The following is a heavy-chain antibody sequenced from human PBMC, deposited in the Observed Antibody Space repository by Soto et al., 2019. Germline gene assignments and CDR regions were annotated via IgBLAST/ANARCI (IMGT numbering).Heavy chain of an antibody. Sequence: ASVKVSCKASGYTFTSYALHWVRQAPGQRLEWMGWMNPNNGHTTYARKFQGRLTITRDTSTSTAYMELSSLRSEDTAVYYCARGYILAGYYMGAGYYYMDVWGKGTTVTVSS. CDR2: MNPNNGHT. V-gene: IGHV1-8*01. CDR3: ARGYILAGYYMGAGYYYMDV. CDR1: GYTFTSYA. D-gene: IGHD3-9*01. J-gene: IGHJ6*03.